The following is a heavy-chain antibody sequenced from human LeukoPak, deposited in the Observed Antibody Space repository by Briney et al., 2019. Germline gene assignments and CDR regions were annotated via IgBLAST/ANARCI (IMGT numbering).Heavy chain of an antibody. V-gene: IGHV3-7*01. D-gene: IGHD5-18*01. CDR2: IKQDGSEK. Sequence: GGSQRLSCAASGFAFSNYWMSWVRQAPGKGLEWVANIKQDGSEKYYVDSVKGRFTISRDNAKKSLYLQMNSLRVEDTADCARDRWGYSYGGDWGQGTLVTVSS. J-gene: IGHJ4*02. CDR1: GFAFSNYW. CDR3: ARDRWGYSYGGD.